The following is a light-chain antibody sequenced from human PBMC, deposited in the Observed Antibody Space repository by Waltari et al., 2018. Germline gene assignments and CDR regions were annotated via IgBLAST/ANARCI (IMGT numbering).Light chain of an antibody. CDR1: QNIGSS. CDR3: QQYYNWPPKIT. Sequence: EIVMRQSPATLAVSPGDTATLSCRASQNIGSSLAWYQQKPGQAPRLLIYYASTRATGIPARFSGSESGTEFTLTISNLQSEDFAIYYCQQYYNWPPKITFGQGTRLE. CDR2: YAS. J-gene: IGKJ5*01. V-gene: IGKV3-15*01.